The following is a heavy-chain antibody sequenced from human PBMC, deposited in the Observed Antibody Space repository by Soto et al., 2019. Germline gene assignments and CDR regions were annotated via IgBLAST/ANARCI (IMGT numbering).Heavy chain of an antibody. CDR1: GFTFSSYA. J-gene: IGHJ2*01. CDR3: AKASIAVAGYYWYFDL. V-gene: IGHV3-23*01. Sequence: EVQLLESGGGLVQPGGSLRLSCAASGFTFSSYAMSWVRQAPGKGLEWVSAISGSGGSTYYADSVKGRFTISRDNSKNTRDLQMNSRRAEDTAGYYCAKASIAVAGYYWYFDLWGRGTLVTGSS. D-gene: IGHD6-19*01. CDR2: ISGSGGST.